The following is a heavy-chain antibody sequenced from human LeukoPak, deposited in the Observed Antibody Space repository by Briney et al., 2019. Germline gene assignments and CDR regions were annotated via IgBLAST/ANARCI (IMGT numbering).Heavy chain of an antibody. J-gene: IGHJ4*02. CDR2: TYYSGST. CDR1: GGSISSDY. D-gene: IGHD3-22*01. V-gene: IGHV4-59*08. Sequence: ANTLSLTCTVSGGSISSDYWSWIRQPPGKGLEWIGSTYYSGSTNYNPSLKSRVTISEGTSKNQFSLKLSSVTAADTAVYYCARLFDYYDSSRYGPDGVFDYWGQGTLVTVSS. CDR3: ARLFDYYDSSRYGPDGVFDY.